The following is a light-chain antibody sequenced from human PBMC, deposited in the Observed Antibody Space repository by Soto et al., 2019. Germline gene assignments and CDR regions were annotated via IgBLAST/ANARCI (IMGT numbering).Light chain of an antibody. CDR3: NSYTSSGTYV. CDR2: EVT. V-gene: IGLV2-14*01. Sequence: QSALTQPASVSGSPGQSITISCSGSSSDVGGYNSVSWYQQHPGKAPKLLIYEVTNRPSGVSNRFSGSKSGSTAFLTISWLQAEDEADYYCNSYTSSGTYVFGTGTKLTVL. J-gene: IGLJ1*01. CDR1: SSDVGGYNS.